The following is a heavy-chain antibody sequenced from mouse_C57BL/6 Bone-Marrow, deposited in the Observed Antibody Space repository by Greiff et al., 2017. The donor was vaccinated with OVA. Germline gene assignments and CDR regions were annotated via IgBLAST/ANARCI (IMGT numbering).Heavy chain of an antibody. V-gene: IGHV14-2*01. CDR2: IDPEDGET. CDR3: ARSWTAQAFAY. Sequence: VQLKESGAELVKPGASVKLSCTASGFTIKDYYMHWVKQRPEQGLEWIGRIDPEDGETKYAPKFQGKATITADTSSNTAYLQLSSLTSEDTAVYYCARSWTAQAFAYWGQGTLVTVSA. CDR1: GFTIKDYY. J-gene: IGHJ3*01. D-gene: IGHD3-2*02.